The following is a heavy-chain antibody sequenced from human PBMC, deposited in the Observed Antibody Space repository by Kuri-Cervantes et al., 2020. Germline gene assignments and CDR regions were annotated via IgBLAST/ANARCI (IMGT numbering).Heavy chain of an antibody. Sequence: GESLKISCATSGFTFSNYWMSWVRQAPGKGLEWVANVKTDGREKYYVDSVRGRFTISRDFAKNSLYLQTNNLRVEDTAMYYCSRDEEWGQGTLVTVSS. CDR3: SRDEE. V-gene: IGHV3-7*03. CDR2: VKTDGREK. CDR1: GFTFSNYW. J-gene: IGHJ4*02.